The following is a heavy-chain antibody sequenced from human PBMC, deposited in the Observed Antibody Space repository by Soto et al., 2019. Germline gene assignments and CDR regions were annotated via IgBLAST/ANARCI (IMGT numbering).Heavy chain of an antibody. D-gene: IGHD3-16*02. CDR1: GYALTSYG. J-gene: IGHJ3*02. CDR3: ASDSVVPYYDYIWGSYHSDAYDI. Sequence: ASVKVSCKASGYALTSYGISWVRQAPGQGLEWMGWISAYNGNTNYAQKLQGRVTMTTDTSTSTAYMELRSLRSDDTAVYYCASDSVVPYYDYIWGSYHSDAYDIWGQGTMVTVSS. V-gene: IGHV1-18*01. CDR2: ISAYNGNT.